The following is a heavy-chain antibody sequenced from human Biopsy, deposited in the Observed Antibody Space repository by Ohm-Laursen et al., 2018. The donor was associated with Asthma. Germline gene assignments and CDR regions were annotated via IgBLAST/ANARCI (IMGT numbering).Heavy chain of an antibody. D-gene: IGHD3-3*01. CDR2: IWYDGSNK. Sequence: SLRLSCAASGFTFSSYGMHWVRQAPGKGLEWVAVIWYDGSNKYYADSVKGRFTISRDNSKNTLHLQMNSLGAEDTAVYYCAKWDTYYDFWSGYYTRYNYYYYGMDVWGQGTTVTVSS. J-gene: IGHJ6*02. V-gene: IGHV3-33*06. CDR3: AKWDTYYDFWSGYYTRYNYYYYGMDV. CDR1: GFTFSSYG.